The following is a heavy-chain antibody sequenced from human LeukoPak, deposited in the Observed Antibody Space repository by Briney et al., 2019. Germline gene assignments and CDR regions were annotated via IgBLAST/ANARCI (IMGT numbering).Heavy chain of an antibody. CDR2: INPNSAVT. V-gene: IGHV1-2*02. D-gene: IGHD3-16*01. CDR1: GYTFTGYY. CDR3: ARAYHDYFDY. Sequence: ASVKVSCKASGYTFTGYYMHWVRQAPGQGLEWMGLINPNSAVTNYAQKSQGRVTMTRDTSISTAYMELSRLRSDDTAVYYCARAYHDYFDYWGQGTLVTVSS. J-gene: IGHJ4*02.